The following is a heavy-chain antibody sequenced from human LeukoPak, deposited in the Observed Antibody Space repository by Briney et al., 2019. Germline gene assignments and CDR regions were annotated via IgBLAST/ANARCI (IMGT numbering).Heavy chain of an antibody. V-gene: IGHV4-61*02. Sequence: SQTLSLTCTVSGGSISSGSYYWSWIRQPAGKGLEWIGRIYTSGSTNYNPSLKSRVTISVDTSKNQFSLKLSSVTAADTAVYYCARARYYYDSSGYRESDYYYMDVWGKGATVTVSS. CDR2: IYTSGST. D-gene: IGHD3-22*01. J-gene: IGHJ6*03. CDR1: GGSISSGSYY. CDR3: ARARYYYDSSGYRESDYYYMDV.